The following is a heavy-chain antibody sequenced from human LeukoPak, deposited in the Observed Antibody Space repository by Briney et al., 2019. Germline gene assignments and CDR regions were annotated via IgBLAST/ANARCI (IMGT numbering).Heavy chain of an antibody. CDR2: ISSSGGAI. V-gene: IGHV3-48*03. CDR1: GFTFSSYE. J-gene: IGHJ4*02. CDR3: ARDRSSTIEDYFDY. D-gene: IGHD6-13*01. Sequence: GGSLRLSCVASGFTFSSYETNWVRQAPGKGLEWVSYISSSGGAIYYADSVKGRFTISRDNAKNSLYLQMNSLRAEDTAVYYCARDRSSTIEDYFDYWGQGTLVTVSS.